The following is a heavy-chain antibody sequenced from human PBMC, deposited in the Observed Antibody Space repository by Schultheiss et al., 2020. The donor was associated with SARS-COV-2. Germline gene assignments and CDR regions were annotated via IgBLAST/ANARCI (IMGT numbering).Heavy chain of an antibody. J-gene: IGHJ4*02. CDR1: GYTFTSYD. CDR3: ARASTEGYCSSTSCYYVEGFDY. D-gene: IGHD2-2*01. Sequence: ASVKVSCKASGYTFTSYDINWVRQATGQGLEWMGWMNPNSGNTGYAQKFQGRVTITADKSTSTAYMELSSLRSEDTAVYYCARASTEGYCSSTSCYYVEGFDYWGQGTLVTVSS. CDR2: MNPNSGNT. V-gene: IGHV1-8*01.